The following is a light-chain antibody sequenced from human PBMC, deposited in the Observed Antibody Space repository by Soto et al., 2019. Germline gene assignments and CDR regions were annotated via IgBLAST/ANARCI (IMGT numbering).Light chain of an antibody. CDR1: SGHSSYA. J-gene: IGLJ3*02. V-gene: IGLV4-69*01. CDR3: QTWGTGIWV. Sequence: QPVLTQSPSASASLGASVKLTCTLSSGHSSYAIAWHQQQPEKGPRYLMRLNSDGSHTKGDGIPDRFSGSSPGAERYLTISSLQSEDEADYYCQTWGTGIWVFGGGTKLTVL. CDR2: LNSDGSH.